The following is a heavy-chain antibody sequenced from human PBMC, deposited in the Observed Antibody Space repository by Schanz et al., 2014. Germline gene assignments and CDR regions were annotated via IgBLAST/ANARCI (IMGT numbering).Heavy chain of an antibody. J-gene: IGHJ6*02. Sequence: DVQLVESGGGLLQPGGSLRLSCAASGFTFGTFWMSWVRQAPGKGLEWVANINQDGSDKSYVDSVKGRFTISRDNAKNSLYLQMNSLRTEDTALYYCAKDSRGSSFDMDVWGQGTTVTVSS. V-gene: IGHV3-7*03. D-gene: IGHD1-26*01. CDR1: GFTFGTFW. CDR2: INQDGSDK. CDR3: AKDSRGSSFDMDV.